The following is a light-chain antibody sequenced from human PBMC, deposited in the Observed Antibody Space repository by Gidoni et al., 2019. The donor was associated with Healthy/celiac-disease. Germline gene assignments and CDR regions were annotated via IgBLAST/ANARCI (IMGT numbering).Light chain of an antibody. J-gene: IGKJ4*01. CDR3: QKYNSALT. CDR2: AAS. CDR1: QGISNY. V-gene: IGKV1-27*01. Sequence: DIQMTQSPSSLSASVGDRVTITCRASQGISNYLAWYQQKPGKVHKLLIYAASTLQSGVPSRFSGSGSGTDFPLTISSLQPEDVATYYCQKYNSALTFGGGTKVEIK.